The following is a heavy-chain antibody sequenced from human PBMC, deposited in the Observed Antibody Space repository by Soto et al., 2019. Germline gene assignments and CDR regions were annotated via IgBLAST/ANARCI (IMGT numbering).Heavy chain of an antibody. CDR1: GVTFGSRA. V-gene: IGHV3-23*01. CDR3: ANYYFDY. J-gene: IGHJ4*02. Sequence: LSLTCVASGVTFGSRAMSWVRQAPGEGLEWVSTITDTGGDAKYADSVRGRFTISRDNSKNTLHLQMSSLRAEDSAVYYCANYYFDYWGQGTLVTVSS. CDR2: ITDTGGDA.